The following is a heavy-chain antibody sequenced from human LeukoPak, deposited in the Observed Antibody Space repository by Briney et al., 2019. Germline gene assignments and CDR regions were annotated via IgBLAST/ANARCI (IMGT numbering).Heavy chain of an antibody. CDR2: ISSSSSTI. CDR3: ARGPGYYYGDY. CDR1: GFTFSDYY. Sequence: GGSLRLSCAASGFTFSDYYMNWVRQAPGKGLEWVSSISSSSSTIYYADSVKGRFTISRDNAKNSLYLQMNSLRPEDTAMYYCARGPGYYYGDYWGQGTLVTVSS. D-gene: IGHD3-22*01. V-gene: IGHV3-69-1*01. J-gene: IGHJ4*02.